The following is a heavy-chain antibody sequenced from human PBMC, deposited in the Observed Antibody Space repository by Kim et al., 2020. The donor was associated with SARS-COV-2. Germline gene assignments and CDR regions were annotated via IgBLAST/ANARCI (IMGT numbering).Heavy chain of an antibody. CDR2: IYYSGST. D-gene: IGHD1-26*01. Sequence: SETLSLTCTVSGGSISSYYWSWIRQPPGKGLEWIGYIYYSGSTNYNPSLKSRVTISVDTSKNQFSLKLSSVTAADTAVYYCARDLNGKWEPERRYYYYGMDVWGQGTTVTVSS. CDR1: GGSISSYY. CDR3: ARDLNGKWEPERRYYYYGMDV. J-gene: IGHJ6*02. V-gene: IGHV4-59*13.